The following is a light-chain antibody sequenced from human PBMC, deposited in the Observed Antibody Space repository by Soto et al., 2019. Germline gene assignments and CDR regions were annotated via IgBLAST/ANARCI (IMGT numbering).Light chain of an antibody. Sequence: DIPITHSPSTLSASVGDRVTITFQAIQDITNYLNWYQQKPGKAPKLLIYDASNLETGVPSRFSGSGSGTEFSLTISSLQPDDFATYYCQQYYSLYTFGQGTKVDIK. J-gene: IGKJ2*01. V-gene: IGKV1-33*01. CDR2: DAS. CDR1: QDITNY. CDR3: QQYYSLYT.